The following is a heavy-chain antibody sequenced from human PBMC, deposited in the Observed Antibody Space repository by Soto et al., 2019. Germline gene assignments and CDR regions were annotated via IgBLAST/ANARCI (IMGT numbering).Heavy chain of an antibody. Sequence: QVQLVQSGAEVKKPGSSVRVSCKASGGTFSTYIISWVRQAPGQGLEWMGRISPMVGIAIYAQKFQGRIAITADKSTSIAYLEVTSLRNADTAVYYCARLASGSYDYWGQGTLITVSS. D-gene: IGHD1-26*01. J-gene: IGHJ4*02. CDR1: GGTFSTYI. CDR3: ARLASGSYDY. V-gene: IGHV1-69*02. CDR2: ISPMVGIA.